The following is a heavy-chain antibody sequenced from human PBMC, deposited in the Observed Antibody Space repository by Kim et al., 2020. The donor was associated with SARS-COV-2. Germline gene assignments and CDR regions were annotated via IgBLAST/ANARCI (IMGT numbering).Heavy chain of an antibody. Sequence: SVKVSCKASGFTFTSSAMQWVRQARGQRLEWIGWIVVGSGNTNYAQKFQERVTITRDMSTSTAYMELSSLRSEDTAVYYCAAEEGGYCSSTSCYEKGYFQHWGQGTLVTVSS. D-gene: IGHD2-2*01. V-gene: IGHV1-58*02. CDR3: AAEEGGYCSSTSCYEKGYFQH. CDR1: GFTFTSSA. J-gene: IGHJ1*01. CDR2: IVVGSGNT.